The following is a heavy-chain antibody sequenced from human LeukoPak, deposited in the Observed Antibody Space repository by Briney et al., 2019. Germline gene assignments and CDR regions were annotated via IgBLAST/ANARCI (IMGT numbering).Heavy chain of an antibody. CDR1: GFTFSSYA. Sequence: GGSLRLSCAASGFTFSSYAMHWVRQAPGKGLEWVAVILYDGSNKYYADSVKGRFTISRDNSKNTLYLQMNSLRAEDTAVYYCAREGRPDSGYDLYYWGQGTLVTVSS. CDR3: AREGRPDSGYDLYY. CDR2: ILYDGSNK. J-gene: IGHJ4*02. D-gene: IGHD5-12*01. V-gene: IGHV3-30*04.